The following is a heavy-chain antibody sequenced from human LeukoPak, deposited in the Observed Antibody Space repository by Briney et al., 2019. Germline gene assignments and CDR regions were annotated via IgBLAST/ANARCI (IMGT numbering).Heavy chain of an antibody. CDR1: GFTFSSYA. D-gene: IGHD5-24*01. CDR2: ISGSGGST. CDR3: AKTGAMATVTTRAALYFDY. Sequence: GGSLRLSCAASGFTFSSYAMSWVRQAPGKGLEWVSAISGSGGSTYYADSVKGRFTISRDNSENTLYLQMNGLRAEDTAVYYCAKTGAMATVTTRAALYFDYWGQGTLVTVSS. J-gene: IGHJ4*02. V-gene: IGHV3-23*01.